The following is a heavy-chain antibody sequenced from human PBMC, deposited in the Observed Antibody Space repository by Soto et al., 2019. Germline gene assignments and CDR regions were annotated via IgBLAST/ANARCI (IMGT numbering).Heavy chain of an antibody. CDR3: AKCPFGWFGELTYFDY. Sequence: GGSLRLSCAASGFTFSSYAMSWVRQAPGKGLEWVSAISGSGGSTYYADSVKGRFTISRDNSKTTLYLQMNSLRAEDTAVYYCAKCPFGWFGELTYFDYWGQGTLVTVSS. CDR1: GFTFSSYA. CDR2: ISGSGGST. J-gene: IGHJ4*02. D-gene: IGHD3-10*01. V-gene: IGHV3-23*01.